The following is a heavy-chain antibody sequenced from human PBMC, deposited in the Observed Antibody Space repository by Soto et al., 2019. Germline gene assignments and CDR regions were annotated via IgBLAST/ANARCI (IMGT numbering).Heavy chain of an antibody. V-gene: IGHV1-69*12. Sequence: QVQLVQSGAEVKKPGSSVKVSCKASGGTFSNFALISWVRQAPGQGLEWMGGIIPIDATVNYAQKFQGRITLTADESTTTAYMDLGSLSSEDTAVSYCSRDLLGFGYTYGDVWGQGTTVTVSS. CDR1: GGTFSNFA. J-gene: IGHJ6*01. CDR2: IIPIDATV. CDR3: SRDLLGFGYTYGDV. D-gene: IGHD3-10*01.